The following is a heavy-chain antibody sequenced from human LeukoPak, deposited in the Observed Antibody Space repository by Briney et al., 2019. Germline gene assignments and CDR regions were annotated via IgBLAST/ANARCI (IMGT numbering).Heavy chain of an antibody. CDR3: ARGGYNWNSYYFDY. V-gene: IGHV1-69*05. J-gene: IGHJ4*02. CDR1: GGTFSSYA. CDR2: IVPIFGTA. D-gene: IGHD1-7*01. Sequence: SVKVSCKASGGTFSSYAISWVRQAPGQGLEWMGGIVPIFGTANYAQKFQGRVTITTDESTSTAYMELSSLRSEDTAVYYCARGGYNWNSYYFDYWGQGTLVTVSS.